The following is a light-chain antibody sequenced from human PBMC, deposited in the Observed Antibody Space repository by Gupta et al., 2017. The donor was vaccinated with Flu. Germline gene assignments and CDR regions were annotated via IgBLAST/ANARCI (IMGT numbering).Light chain of an antibody. Sequence: DIVLTQSPGPLSLSPGERATLSCRASQSVSSRYLAWYHQKPGQAPRLRIYGASSRATGIPDRFSGSGAGTDVTLTISRLEPEDFAVYYCQQYGSSPPYTFGQGTKLEIK. CDR2: GAS. CDR1: QSVSSRY. CDR3: QQYGSSPPYT. J-gene: IGKJ2*01. V-gene: IGKV3-20*01.